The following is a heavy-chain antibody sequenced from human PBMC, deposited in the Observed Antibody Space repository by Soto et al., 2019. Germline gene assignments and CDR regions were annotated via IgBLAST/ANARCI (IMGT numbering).Heavy chain of an antibody. CDR1: GFFFSSYT. V-gene: IGHV3-23*01. J-gene: IGHJ4*02. D-gene: IGHD6-19*01. Sequence: EVQLLESGGGQVQPGGSLRLSCVGSGFFFSSYTMTWVRQAPGKGLEWVSSFSATSENTYYAAPVRGRFAISIDNSKNTLFLQMNSLTAEDTAMYYCAKARDQQWVRLPFDYWGQGILVIVSS. CDR3: AKARDQQWVRLPFDY. CDR2: FSATSENT.